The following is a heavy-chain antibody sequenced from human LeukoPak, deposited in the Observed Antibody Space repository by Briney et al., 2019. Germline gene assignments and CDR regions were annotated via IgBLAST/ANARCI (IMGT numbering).Heavy chain of an antibody. Sequence: GGSLRLSCAASDFTFSTYAMSWARQAPGKGLEWVANIKQDGSEKYYVDSVKGRFTISRDNSKNTLYLQMNSLRAEDTAVYYCARDNSVRDEAWWFNPWGQGTPVTVSS. CDR2: IKQDGSEK. V-gene: IGHV3-7*01. CDR1: DFTFSTYA. CDR3: ARDNSVRDEAWWFNP. D-gene: IGHD5-24*01. J-gene: IGHJ5*02.